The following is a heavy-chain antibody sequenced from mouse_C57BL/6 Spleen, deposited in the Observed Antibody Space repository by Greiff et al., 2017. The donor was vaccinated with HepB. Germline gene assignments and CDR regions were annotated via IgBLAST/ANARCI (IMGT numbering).Heavy chain of an antibody. V-gene: IGHV1-54*01. CDR1: GYAFTNYL. Sequence: QVQLQQSGAELVRPGTSVKVSCKASGYAFTNYLIEWVKQRPGQGLEWIGVINPGSGGTNYNEKFKGKATLTADKSSSTAYMQLSSLTSEDSAVYFWAREKDWDGGGDYWGQGTSVTVSS. CDR2: INPGSGGT. CDR3: AREKDWDGGGDY. D-gene: IGHD4-1*01. J-gene: IGHJ4*01.